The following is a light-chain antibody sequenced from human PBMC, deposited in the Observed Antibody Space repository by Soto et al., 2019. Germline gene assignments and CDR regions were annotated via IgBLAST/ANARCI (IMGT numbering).Light chain of an antibody. Sequence: DIQMTQSPSSLSASVGDRVTITCQASQDISNYLNGYQQKPGKAAKLLIYDASNLETGVPSRFSGSGSGTDFTFTSSSLQPEDIATYYCQQYDNLPLTFGGGTKVDIK. CDR2: DAS. J-gene: IGKJ4*01. V-gene: IGKV1-33*01. CDR3: QQYDNLPLT. CDR1: QDISNY.